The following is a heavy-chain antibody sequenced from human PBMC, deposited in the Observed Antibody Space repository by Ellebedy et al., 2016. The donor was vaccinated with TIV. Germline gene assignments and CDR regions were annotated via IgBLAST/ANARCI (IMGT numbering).Heavy chain of an antibody. Sequence: MPSETLSLTCAVSGDSMSDYYWSWVRQAPGKSLDWIGYIDYSGSTNYNPSLRTRVSMSIDTSKNQFSLRLRSLTAADTAVYYCARGFRFFDWYLSWFDPWGQGTLVIVSS. V-gene: IGHV4-59*01. J-gene: IGHJ5*02. CDR2: IDYSGST. CDR1: GDSMSDYY. CDR3: ARGFRFFDWYLSWFDP. D-gene: IGHD3-9*01.